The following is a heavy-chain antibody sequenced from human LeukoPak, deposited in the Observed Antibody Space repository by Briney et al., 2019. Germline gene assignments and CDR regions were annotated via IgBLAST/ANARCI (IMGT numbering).Heavy chain of an antibody. V-gene: IGHV3-74*01. D-gene: IGHD2/OR15-2a*01. CDR3: VSFYETY. CDR2: IHNDGSST. CDR1: GFTFSSYW. Sequence: GGSLRLSCAASGFTFSSYWMHWVRQAPGKGLVWVSRIHNDGSSTNYADSVKGRFTISKDNAKNTVYLQMNSLRAEDTAVYYCVSFYETYWGRGTLVTVSS. J-gene: IGHJ4*02.